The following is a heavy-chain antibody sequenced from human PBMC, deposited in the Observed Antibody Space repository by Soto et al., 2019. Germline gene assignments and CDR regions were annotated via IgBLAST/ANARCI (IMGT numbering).Heavy chain of an antibody. D-gene: IGHD6-6*01. Sequence: ASVKVSCKASGGTFSSYAISWVRQAPGQGLEWMGGIIPIFGTANYAQKFQGRVTITADESTSTAYMELSSLRSEDTAVYYCAREGIAARKHFDYWGQGTLVTVSS. V-gene: IGHV1-69*13. CDR1: GGTFSSYA. CDR3: AREGIAARKHFDY. CDR2: IIPIFGTA. J-gene: IGHJ4*02.